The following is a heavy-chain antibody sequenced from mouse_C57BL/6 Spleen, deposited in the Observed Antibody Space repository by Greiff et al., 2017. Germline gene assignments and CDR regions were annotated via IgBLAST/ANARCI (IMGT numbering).Heavy chain of an antibody. Sequence: QVQLLQPGAELVKPGASVKLSCTASGYTFISYWMHWVQQRPGQGLEWIGMIHPNSGSINYNDKLKSKATLTVDKSSSTAYMQLSSLTSESSAVYYCASADYDYWGQGTTLTVSS. J-gene: IGHJ2*01. V-gene: IGHV1-64*01. CDR3: ASADYDY. CDR1: GYTFISYW. CDR2: IHPNSGSI. D-gene: IGHD2-4*01.